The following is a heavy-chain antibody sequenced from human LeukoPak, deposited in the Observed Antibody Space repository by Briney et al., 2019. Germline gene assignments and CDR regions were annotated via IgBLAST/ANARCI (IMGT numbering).Heavy chain of an antibody. Sequence: SETLSLTCAVSGYSISSGHYWGWIRQPPGKGLEWIGSIYHSGSTYYNPSLKSRVTISVDTSKNQFSLKLSSVTAADTAVYYCARAPRYQLRLPEAGDAFDIWGQGTMVTVSS. CDR1: GYSISSGHY. J-gene: IGHJ3*02. V-gene: IGHV4-38-2*01. D-gene: IGHD2-2*01. CDR3: ARAPRYQLRLPEAGDAFDI. CDR2: IYHSGST.